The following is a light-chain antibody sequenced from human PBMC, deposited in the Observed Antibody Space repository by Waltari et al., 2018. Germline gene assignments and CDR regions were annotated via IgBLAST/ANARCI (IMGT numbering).Light chain of an antibody. CDR3: EAWDNRLNGIL. CDR1: SSNIGGYD. J-gene: IGLJ2*01. CDR2: ENN. Sequence: QSVLTQPPSVSGYPGQRVTISCTGSSSNIGGYDVHWYQQLPGTAPKLLIFENNKRPSGVSDRFSGSKSATSASLTITGLQSEDEAEYYCEAWDNRLNGILFGGGTRLTVL. V-gene: IGLV1-44*01.